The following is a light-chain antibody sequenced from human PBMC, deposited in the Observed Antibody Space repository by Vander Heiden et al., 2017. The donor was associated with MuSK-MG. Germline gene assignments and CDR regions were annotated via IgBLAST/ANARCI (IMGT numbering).Light chain of an antibody. CDR2: SNN. CDR3: AAWDDSLNGWV. J-gene: IGLJ3*02. V-gene: IGLV1-44*01. CDR1: SSNIGSNT. Sequence: QSVLTQPPSASGTTGQRDSISCSGSSSNIGSNTVNWNQQLPGTAPKLRSYSNNQRPSGVPDRFSGSKSGTSASLAISGLQSEDEADYDCAAWDDSLNGWVFGGGTKLTVI.